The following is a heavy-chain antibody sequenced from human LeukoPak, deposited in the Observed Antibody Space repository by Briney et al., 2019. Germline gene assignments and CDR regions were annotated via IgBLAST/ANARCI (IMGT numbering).Heavy chain of an antibody. CDR3: ARDPSGEWDRFDP. V-gene: IGHV4-59*01. CDR1: GGSISSYY. CDR2: IYYSGST. J-gene: IGHJ5*02. D-gene: IGHD3-16*01. Sequence: SETLSLTCTVSGGSISSYYWSWIRQPPGKGLEWIGYIYYSGSTNYNPSLKSRVTISVDTSKNQFSPKLSSVTAADTAVYYCARDPSGEWDRFDPWGQGTLVTVSS.